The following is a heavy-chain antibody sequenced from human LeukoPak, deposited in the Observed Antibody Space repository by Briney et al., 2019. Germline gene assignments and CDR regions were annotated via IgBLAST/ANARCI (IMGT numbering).Heavy chain of an antibody. Sequence: GASVKVSCKASGYTFTSYGISWVRQAPGQGLEWMGWISTYNGNTNYAQKFQGRVTMTEDTSTDTAYMELSSLRSEDTAVYYCATVPLVATNINWGQGTLVTVSS. D-gene: IGHD5-12*01. CDR3: ATVPLVATNIN. V-gene: IGHV1-18*01. J-gene: IGHJ4*02. CDR1: GYTFTSYG. CDR2: ISTYNGNT.